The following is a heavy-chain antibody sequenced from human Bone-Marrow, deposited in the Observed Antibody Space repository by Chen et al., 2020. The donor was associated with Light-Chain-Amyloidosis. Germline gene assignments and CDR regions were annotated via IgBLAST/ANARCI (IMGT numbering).Heavy chain of an antibody. CDR3: ASDGGLVVVEAAV. V-gene: IGHV3-15*01. D-gene: IGHD2-21*01. J-gene: IGHJ4*02. Sequence: EVRLVESGGGVVKPGGSLRLSCEASGFSFSTAWVTWVRQAPGKGLEWLGRIKSESDGGTTAFAASVQGRFGISRDQTRNTVYLQMSSLKSDDTAIYYCASDGGLVVVEAAVWGQGTQVTVSS. CDR2: IKSESDGGTT. CDR1: GFSFSTAW.